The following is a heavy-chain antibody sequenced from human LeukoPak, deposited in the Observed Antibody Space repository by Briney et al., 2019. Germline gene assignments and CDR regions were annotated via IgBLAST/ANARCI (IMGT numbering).Heavy chain of an antibody. D-gene: IGHD5-24*01. CDR1: GFTVSSNY. Sequence: GGSLRLSCAASGFTVSSNYMSWVRQAPGKGLEWVSVIYSGGSTYYADSVKGRFTISRDNSKNTLYLQMNSLRAEDTAVYYCARTERDGYNFDYWGQGTLVTVSS. CDR3: ARTERDGYNFDY. CDR2: IYSGGST. J-gene: IGHJ4*02. V-gene: IGHV3-53*01.